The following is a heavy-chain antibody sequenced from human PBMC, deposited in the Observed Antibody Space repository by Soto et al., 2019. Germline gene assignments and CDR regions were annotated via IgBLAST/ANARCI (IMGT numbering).Heavy chain of an antibody. Sequence: QVQLVQSGAEVKKPGASVKVSCKASGYTFTRYAMHWVRQVPGQGLEWMGWINTGNGNTHYSQKFQGRVTFTRDASETTAYMELSSLTSEDTAVYYCARNVDYFDPWGQGTLVTVSS. CDR3: ARNVDYFDP. D-gene: IGHD4-17*01. J-gene: IGHJ5*02. V-gene: IGHV1-3*04. CDR1: GYTFTRYA. CDR2: INTGNGNT.